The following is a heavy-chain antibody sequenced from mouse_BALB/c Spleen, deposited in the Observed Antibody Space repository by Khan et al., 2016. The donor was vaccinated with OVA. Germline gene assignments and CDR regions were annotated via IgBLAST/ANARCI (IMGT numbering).Heavy chain of an antibody. CDR3: ATSYFYGYYFDY. Sequence: EVKLMESGGGLVQSGGSRKLSCAASGFTFTSYGMHWLRQAPEKGLEWVAYISSDSNTIYYADTVKGRFTISRDNPKNTLFLQMTSLRSGDTAMYFCATSYFYGYYFDYWGQGTTLTVSS. J-gene: IGHJ2*01. CDR2: ISSDSNTI. D-gene: IGHD1-1*01. V-gene: IGHV5-17*02. CDR1: GFTFTSYG.